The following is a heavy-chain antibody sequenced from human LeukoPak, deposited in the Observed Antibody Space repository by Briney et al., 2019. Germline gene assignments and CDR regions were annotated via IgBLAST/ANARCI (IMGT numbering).Heavy chain of an antibody. CDR1: GFTFSSYA. D-gene: IGHD2-15*01. Sequence: GGSLRLSCAASGFTFSSYAMHWVRQAPGKGLEWVAVISYDGSNKYYADSVKRRFTISRDNSKNTLYLQLNSLRAEDTAVYYCARDLDRSPYWYFDLWGRGTLVTVSS. J-gene: IGHJ2*01. CDR3: ARDLDRSPYWYFDL. V-gene: IGHV3-30-3*01. CDR2: ISYDGSNK.